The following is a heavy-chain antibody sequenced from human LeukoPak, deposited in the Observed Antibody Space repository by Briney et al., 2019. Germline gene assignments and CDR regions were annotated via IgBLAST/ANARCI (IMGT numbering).Heavy chain of an antibody. V-gene: IGHV3-7*01. Sequence: GGSLRLSCAASGFTFSSYWMSWVRQAPGKGLEWVANIKQDGSEKYYVDSVKGRSTISRDNAKNSLYLQMNSLRAEDTAVYYCARKSYPFYYYYYMDVWGKGTTVTVSS. CDR3: ARKSYPFYYYYYMDV. CDR1: GFTFSSYW. CDR2: IKQDGSEK. D-gene: IGHD3-16*01. J-gene: IGHJ6*03.